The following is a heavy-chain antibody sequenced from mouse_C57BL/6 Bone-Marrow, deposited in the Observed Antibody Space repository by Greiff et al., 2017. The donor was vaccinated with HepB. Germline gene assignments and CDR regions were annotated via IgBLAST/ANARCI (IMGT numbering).Heavy chain of an antibody. D-gene: IGHD2-3*01. CDR3: ARNGYYAWFAY. Sequence: QVHLQQSGAELVRPGASVKLSCKASGYTFTDYYINWVKQRPGQGLEWIARIYPGSGNTYYNEKFKGKATLTAEKSSSTAYMQLSSLTSEDSAVYFCARNGYYAWFAYWGQGTLVTVSA. J-gene: IGHJ3*01. V-gene: IGHV1-76*01. CDR2: IYPGSGNT. CDR1: GYTFTDYY.